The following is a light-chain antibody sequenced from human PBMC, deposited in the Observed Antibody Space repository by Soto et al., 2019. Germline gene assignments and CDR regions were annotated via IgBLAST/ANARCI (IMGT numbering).Light chain of an antibody. CDR3: QQRINWPIT. CDR2: GAS. Sequence: DIVLTQSPVTLSLSPGERATLSCRASQSVSSSYLAWFQQKPGQTPRLPIYGASNRATGIPDRFSGSGSGTDFTLTISTLEPEDFAVYYCQQRINWPITFGQGTRLEIK. V-gene: IGKV3D-20*02. J-gene: IGKJ5*01. CDR1: QSVSSSY.